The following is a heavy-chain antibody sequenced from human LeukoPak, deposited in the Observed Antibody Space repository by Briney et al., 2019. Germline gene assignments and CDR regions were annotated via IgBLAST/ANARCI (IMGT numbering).Heavy chain of an antibody. Sequence: GESLKISCKGSGYSFSSYCIGWVRQMPGKGLEWMGIIYPGDSDTRNSPSFQGQVTISADKSISTAYLQWSGLKASDTAMYFCARARILLTFGGLRGTKTDAFDIWGQGTMVTVSS. D-gene: IGHD3-16*01. J-gene: IGHJ3*02. CDR3: ARARILLTFGGLRGTKTDAFDI. V-gene: IGHV5-51*01. CDR1: GYSFSSYC. CDR2: IYPGDSDT.